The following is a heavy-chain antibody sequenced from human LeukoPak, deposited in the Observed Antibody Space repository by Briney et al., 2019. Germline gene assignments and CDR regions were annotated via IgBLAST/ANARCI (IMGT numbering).Heavy chain of an antibody. V-gene: IGHV3-48*01. D-gene: IGHD2-15*01. J-gene: IGHJ4*02. CDR2: ISSSSSTI. CDR1: GFTFSSYS. CDR3: AKQLGYCSDGSCYFPY. Sequence: GGPLRLSCAASGFTFSSYSMNWVRQAPGKGLEWVSYISSSSSTIYYADSVQGRFTISRDNSKSTLCLQMNSLRAEDTAVYYCAKQLGYCSDGSCYFPYWGQGTLVTVSS.